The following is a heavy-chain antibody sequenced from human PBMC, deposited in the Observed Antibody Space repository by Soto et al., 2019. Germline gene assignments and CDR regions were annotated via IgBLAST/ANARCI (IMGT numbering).Heavy chain of an antibody. CDR1: GFTFSNYA. J-gene: IGHJ4*02. V-gene: IGHV3-23*01. CDR3: ASALPLGGSRQIYYFEF. D-gene: IGHD2-15*01. Sequence: GGSLRLSCAASGFTFSNYAMSWLRQPPGKGLEWVSGISASGDSTFYADSVKGRLTISRDNSKSTLYLQMNSLRAEDTAVYYCASALPLGGSRQIYYFEFWGQGSLVTVSS. CDR2: ISASGDST.